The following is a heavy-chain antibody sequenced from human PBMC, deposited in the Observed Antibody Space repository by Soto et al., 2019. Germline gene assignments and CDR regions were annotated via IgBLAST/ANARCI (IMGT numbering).Heavy chain of an antibody. CDR3: AKLVESAPNI. CDR1: GFTFSIYA. Sequence: PGGSLRLSCAASGFTFSIYAMSWVRQAPGKGLEWVAALSNSGGARFYADSVKGRFTISRDNSKNTVFLQMSSLRAEDTAVYFCAKLVESAPNIWGQGTMVTVSS. D-gene: IGHD2-15*01. CDR2: LSNSGGAR. J-gene: IGHJ3*02. V-gene: IGHV3-23*01.